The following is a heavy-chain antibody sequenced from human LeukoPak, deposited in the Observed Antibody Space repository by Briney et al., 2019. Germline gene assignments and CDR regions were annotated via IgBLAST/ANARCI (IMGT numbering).Heavy chain of an antibody. V-gene: IGHV3-23*01. CDR1: GFTFSSYA. CDR2: ISGSGGST. Sequence: GGSLRLSCAASGFTFSSYAMSWVRQAPGKGLEWVSAISGSGGSTYYADSVKGRFTISRDNSKNTLYLQMTSLRAEDTAVYYCAKEFTSYYYDSSGYSFDYWGQGTLVTVSS. D-gene: IGHD3-22*01. CDR3: AKEFTSYYYDSSGYSFDY. J-gene: IGHJ4*02.